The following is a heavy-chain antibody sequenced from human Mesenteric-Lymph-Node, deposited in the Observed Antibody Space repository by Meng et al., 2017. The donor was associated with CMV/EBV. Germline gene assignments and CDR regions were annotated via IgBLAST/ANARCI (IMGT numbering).Heavy chain of an antibody. Sequence: GSCDASTTGPWWSGVRQSTGKGLEWIGKIHHSGSINYNPSLKSRVTIVVDQSKNQFSLKLSSVTAADTAMYYCARDGANSWNWFDPWGQGTLVTVSS. J-gene: IGHJ5*02. CDR2: IHHSGSI. CDR3: ARDGANSWNWFDP. D-gene: IGHD3-16*01. CDR1: CDASTTGPW. V-gene: IGHV4-4*02.